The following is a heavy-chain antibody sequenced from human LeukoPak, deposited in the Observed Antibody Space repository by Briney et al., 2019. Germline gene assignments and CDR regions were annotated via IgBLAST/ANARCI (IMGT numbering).Heavy chain of an antibody. V-gene: IGHV3-48*01. CDR1: GFTFSSYS. Sequence: GGSLRLSCAASGFTFSSYSMNWVRQAPGKGLEWGSYISSSSSTIYYADSVKGRFTISRDNAKNSLYLQMNSLRAEDTAVYYCAKKGYYDGSGYYMYYFDHWGQGTLVTVSS. CDR2: ISSSSSTI. J-gene: IGHJ4*02. D-gene: IGHD3-22*01. CDR3: AKKGYYDGSGYYMYYFDH.